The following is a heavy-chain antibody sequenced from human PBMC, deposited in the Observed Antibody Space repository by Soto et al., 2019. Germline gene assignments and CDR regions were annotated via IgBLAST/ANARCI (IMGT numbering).Heavy chain of an antibody. D-gene: IGHD2-21*02. J-gene: IGHJ4*02. CDR3: ARVKGVVVTATGAGYFDY. CDR2: IIPIFGTA. CDR1: GGTFSSYA. V-gene: IGHV1-69*01. Sequence: QVQLVQSGAEVKKPGSSVKVSCKASGGTFSSYAISWVRQAPGQGLEWMGGIIPIFGTANYAQKFQGGGTITADESTSTAYMELSSLRSEDTAVYYCARVKGVVVTATGAGYFDYWGQGTLVTVSS.